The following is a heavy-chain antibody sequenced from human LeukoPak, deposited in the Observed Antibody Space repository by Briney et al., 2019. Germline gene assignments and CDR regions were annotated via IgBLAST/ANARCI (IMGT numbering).Heavy chain of an antibody. CDR3: ARRRSVPVRSPQDY. D-gene: IGHD2-2*01. CDR2: IYHSGST. V-gene: IGHV4-4*02. J-gene: IGHJ4*02. CDR1: GGSISSGNW. Sequence: PSGTLSLTCAVSGGSISSGNWWSWVRQPPGKGLEWIGEIYHSGSTNYNPSLKSRVTISVDTSKNQFSLKLSSVTAADTAVYYCARRRSVPVRSPQDYWGQGTLVTVSS.